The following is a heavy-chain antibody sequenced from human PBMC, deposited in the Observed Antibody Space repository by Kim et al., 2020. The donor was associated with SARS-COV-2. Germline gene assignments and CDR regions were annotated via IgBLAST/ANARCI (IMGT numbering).Heavy chain of an antibody. J-gene: IGHJ4*02. D-gene: IGHD3-3*01. V-gene: IGHV3-48*03. Sequence: SVKGRFTISRDNAKNSLYLQMNSLRAEDTAVYYCASKYYDFWSGYYNDYWGQGTLVTVSS. CDR3: ASKYYDFWSGYYNDY.